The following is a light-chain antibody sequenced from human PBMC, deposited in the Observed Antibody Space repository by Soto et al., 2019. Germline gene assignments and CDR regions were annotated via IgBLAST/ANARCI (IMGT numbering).Light chain of an antibody. CDR1: QTISSW. Sequence: DIQMTQSPSTLSASVGDRVTITCRASQTISSWLAWYQQKPGKAPKLLIYDASSLDSGVPSSFSGSGSGTEFTLTISSLQPDDSATYYCQQYSSYPTFGQGTKVDIK. V-gene: IGKV1-5*01. CDR2: DAS. CDR3: QQYSSYPT. J-gene: IGKJ1*01.